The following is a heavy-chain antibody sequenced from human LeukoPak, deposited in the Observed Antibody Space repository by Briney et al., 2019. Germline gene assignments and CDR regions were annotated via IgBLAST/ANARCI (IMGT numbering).Heavy chain of an antibody. CDR2: ISGSGSRT. CDR1: GFSFSSYA. V-gene: IGHV3-23*01. Sequence: AGGSLRLSCAASGFSFSSYAMRWVRQAPGKGLEWVSVISGSGSRTYYADSVKGRFSISRDNSKNTLYLQMNSLRAEDTAVYYCASGQGWSPVSPFDYWGQGTLVTVSS. J-gene: IGHJ4*02. CDR3: ASGQGWSPVSPFDY. D-gene: IGHD2-15*01.